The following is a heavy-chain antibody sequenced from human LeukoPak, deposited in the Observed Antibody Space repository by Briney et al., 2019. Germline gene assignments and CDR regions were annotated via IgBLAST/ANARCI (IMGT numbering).Heavy chain of an antibody. CDR2: INPNSGGT. J-gene: IGHJ3*02. D-gene: IGHD3-22*01. Sequence: ASVKVSCKASGYTFTGYYMHWVRQAPGQGLEWMGWINPNSGGTNYAQKFQGRVTMTRDTSISTAYMELSRLRSDDTAVYYCASRRYYYDSSGYPYDAFDIWGQGTMVTVSS. CDR3: ASRRYYYDSSGYPYDAFDI. V-gene: IGHV1-2*02. CDR1: GYTFTGYY.